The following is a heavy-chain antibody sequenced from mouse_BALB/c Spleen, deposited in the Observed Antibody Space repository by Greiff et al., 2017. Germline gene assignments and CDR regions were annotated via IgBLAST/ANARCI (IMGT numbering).Heavy chain of an antibody. Sequence: EVMLVESGPGLVKPSQSLSLTCTVTGYSITSDYAWNWIRQFPGNKLEWMGYISYSGSTSYNPSLKSRISITRDTSKNQFFLQLNSVTTEDTATYYCARGITTVVDAMDYWGQGTSVTVSS. CDR1: GYSITSDYA. CDR3: ARGITTVVDAMDY. CDR2: ISYSGST. D-gene: IGHD1-1*01. J-gene: IGHJ4*01. V-gene: IGHV3-2*02.